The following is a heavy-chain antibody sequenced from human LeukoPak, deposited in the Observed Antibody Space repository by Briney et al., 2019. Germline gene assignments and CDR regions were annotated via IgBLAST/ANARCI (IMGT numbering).Heavy chain of an antibody. CDR1: GGTFNSYA. Sequence: SVKVSCKASGGTFNSYAISCVRQAPGQGLEWMGGIIPIFGTANYAQKFQGRVTITADESTGTAYMELSSLRSEDTAVYYCARRLRWANWFDPWGQGTLVTVSS. J-gene: IGHJ5*02. V-gene: IGHV1-69*13. D-gene: IGHD4-23*01. CDR2: IIPIFGTA. CDR3: ARRLRWANWFDP.